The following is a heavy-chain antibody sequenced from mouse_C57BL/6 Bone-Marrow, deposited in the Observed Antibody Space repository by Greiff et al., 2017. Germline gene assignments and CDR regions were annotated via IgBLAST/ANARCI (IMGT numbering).Heavy chain of an antibody. CDR1: GFTFSSYA. CDR3: TRDERRITTVVAKDYAMDY. Sequence: DVQLVESGEGLVKPGGSLKLSCAASGFTFSSYAMSWVRQTPEKRLEWVAYISSGGDYIYYADTVKGRFTISRYNARNTLYLQMSSLKSEDTAMYYCTRDERRITTVVAKDYAMDYWGQGTSVTVSS. D-gene: IGHD1-1*01. J-gene: IGHJ4*01. CDR2: ISSGGDYI. V-gene: IGHV5-9-1*02.